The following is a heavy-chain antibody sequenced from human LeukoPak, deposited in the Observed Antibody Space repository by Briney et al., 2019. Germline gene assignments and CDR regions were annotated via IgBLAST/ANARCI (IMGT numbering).Heavy chain of an antibody. CDR3: ARGLSWFGESHFDY. J-gene: IGHJ4*02. CDR1: GFTFSSYW. Sequence: GGSLRLSCVASGFTFSSYWVHWVRQVPGKGLVWVSGINLDGSGTWYADSVKGRFTISRDNAKNTLYLQMNSLTAEDTAVYYCARGLSWFGESHFDYWGQGTLVTVSS. D-gene: IGHD3-10*01. V-gene: IGHV3-74*01. CDR2: INLDGSGT.